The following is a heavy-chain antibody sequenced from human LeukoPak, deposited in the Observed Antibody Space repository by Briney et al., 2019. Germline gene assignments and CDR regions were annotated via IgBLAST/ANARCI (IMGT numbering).Heavy chain of an antibody. CDR2: IIPIFGTA. CDR3: ARSPPRVPAATYYFDY. Sequence: GASVKVSCKASGGTFSSYAISWVRQAPGQGLEWMGGIIPIFGTANYAQKFQGRVTITTDESTSTAYMELSSLRSEDTAVYYCARSPPRVPAATYYFDYRGQGTLVTVSS. J-gene: IGHJ4*02. CDR1: GGTFSSYA. D-gene: IGHD2-2*01. V-gene: IGHV1-69*05.